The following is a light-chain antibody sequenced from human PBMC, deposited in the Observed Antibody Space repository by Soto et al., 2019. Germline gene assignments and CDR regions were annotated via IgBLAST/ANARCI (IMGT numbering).Light chain of an antibody. J-gene: IGKJ1*01. V-gene: IGKV1-5*01. CDR3: QQYNSYSGNA. Sequence: DITMTQSPSTLSGSVGDRVTITCRASQTISSWLAWYQQKPGKAPKLLIYDASSLESGVPSRFSGSGSGTEFTLTISSLQPDDFATYYCQQYNSYSGNAFAQGTKVDI. CDR1: QTISSW. CDR2: DAS.